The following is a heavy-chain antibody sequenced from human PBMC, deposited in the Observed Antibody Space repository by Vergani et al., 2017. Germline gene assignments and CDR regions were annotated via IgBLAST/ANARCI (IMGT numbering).Heavy chain of an antibody. J-gene: IGHJ5*02. D-gene: IGHD3-22*01. V-gene: IGHV4-59*04. CDR2: VPHSGDT. Sequence: QVKLQESGPGLVKPSETLSLTCTVSGASVNSYYWSWIRQPPGKGLEWISSVPHSGDTYFNPSLKGRVSISMDTSKNYFFLTLSSVTAADTAMYYCARRSSSYYFDIWGQGVLITVSS. CDR3: ARRSSSYYFDI. CDR1: GASVNSYY.